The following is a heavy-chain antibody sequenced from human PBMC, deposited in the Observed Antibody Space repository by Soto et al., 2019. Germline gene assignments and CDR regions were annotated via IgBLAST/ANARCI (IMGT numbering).Heavy chain of an antibody. V-gene: IGHV4-30-2*01. CDR2: IYHSGST. Sequence: SETLSLTCAVSGGSISSGAYSWSWIRQPPGKGLEWVGYIYHSGSTYYNPSLKSRVTISVDRSKNRFSLKLGSVTAADTAVYYCARGPRPPSDSYLHPYFDYWGQGTLVTVSS. CDR1: GGSISSGAYS. CDR3: ARGPRPPSDSYLHPYFDY. D-gene: IGHD2-21*01. J-gene: IGHJ4*02.